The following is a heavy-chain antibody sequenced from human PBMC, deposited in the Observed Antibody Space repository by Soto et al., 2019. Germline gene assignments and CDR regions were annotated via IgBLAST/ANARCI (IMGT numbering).Heavy chain of an antibody. J-gene: IGHJ4*02. CDR2: IIPISGAA. Sequence: SVKVSCTASGGTFSNYVVNWVRQAPGQGLEWMGRIIPISGAANYAQKFQGRVTITADKSTSTSYMELSSLRSEDTAVYYCARDLTRTVVPYCDFWGKGTRVTVAS. CDR1: GGTFSNYV. D-gene: IGHD1-7*01. V-gene: IGHV1-69*06. CDR3: ARDLTRTVVPYCDF.